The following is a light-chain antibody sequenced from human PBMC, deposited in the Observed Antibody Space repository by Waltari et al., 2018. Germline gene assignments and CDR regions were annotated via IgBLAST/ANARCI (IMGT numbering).Light chain of an antibody. CDR1: SSDVGGSNY. Sequence: QSALTQPASVSESPGQSLTISCTGTSSDVGGSNYVSWYQQHIGKAPKLMIYDVSKRPSGVANRFSGSKSGNTASLTISGLQAEDEADYYCSSYTSSSTWVFGGGTKLTVL. CDR2: DVS. CDR3: SSYTSSSTWV. J-gene: IGLJ3*02. V-gene: IGLV2-14*01.